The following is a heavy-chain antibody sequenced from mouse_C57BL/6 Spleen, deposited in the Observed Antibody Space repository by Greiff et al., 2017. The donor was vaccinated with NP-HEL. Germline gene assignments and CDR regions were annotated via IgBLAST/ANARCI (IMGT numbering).Heavy chain of an antibody. V-gene: IGHV1-50*01. CDR2: IDPSDSYT. CDR1: GYTFTSYW. D-gene: IGHD1-1*01. Sequence: QVQLKQPGAELVKPGASVKLSCKASGYTFTSYWMQWVKQRPGQGLEWIGEIDPSDSYTNYNQKFKGKATLTVDTSSSTAYMQLSSLTSEDSAVYYCARSYYYGSARYFDYWGQGTTLTVSS. J-gene: IGHJ2*01. CDR3: ARSYYYGSARYFDY.